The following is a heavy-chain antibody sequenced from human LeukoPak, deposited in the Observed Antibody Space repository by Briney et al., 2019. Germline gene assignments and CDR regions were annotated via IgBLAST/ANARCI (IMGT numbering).Heavy chain of an antibody. CDR2: INHSGNT. CDR1: GGSFSLYY. CDR3: ARGGFYCGGDCYVDY. D-gene: IGHD2-21*02. J-gene: IGHJ4*02. Sequence: SETLSLTCAVYGGSFSLYYWSWIRQPPGKGLEWIGEINHSGNTNYNPSLKSRVTISVDTSKNQFSLKLSSVTAADTAVYYCARGGFYCGGDCYVDYWGQGTLVTVSS. V-gene: IGHV4-34*01.